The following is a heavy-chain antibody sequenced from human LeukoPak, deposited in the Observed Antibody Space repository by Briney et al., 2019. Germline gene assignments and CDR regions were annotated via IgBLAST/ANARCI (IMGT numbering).Heavy chain of an antibody. D-gene: IGHD6-19*01. CDR2: IYYSGST. Sequence: SETLSLTCTVSGGSISSYYWSWIRQPPGKGLEWIGYIYYSGSTYYNPSLKSRVTISVDTSKNQFSLKLRSVTAADTAVYYCARDIGSSGWDDAFDIWGQGTMVTVSS. J-gene: IGHJ3*02. CDR3: ARDIGSSGWDDAFDI. V-gene: IGHV4-59*12. CDR1: GGSISSYY.